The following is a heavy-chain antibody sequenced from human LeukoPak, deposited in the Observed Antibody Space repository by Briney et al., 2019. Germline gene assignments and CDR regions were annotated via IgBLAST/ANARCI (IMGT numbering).Heavy chain of an antibody. CDR1: GYTFTSYG. CDR2: IIPIFGTA. V-gene: IGHV1-69*13. J-gene: IGHJ4*02. CDR3: ARGEVPAAYTFDY. D-gene: IGHD2-2*01. Sequence: SVKVSCKASGYTFTSYGISWVRQAPGQGLEWMGGIIPIFGTANYAQKFQGRVTITADESTSTAYMELSSLRSEDTAVYYCARGEVPAAYTFDYWGQGTLVTVSS.